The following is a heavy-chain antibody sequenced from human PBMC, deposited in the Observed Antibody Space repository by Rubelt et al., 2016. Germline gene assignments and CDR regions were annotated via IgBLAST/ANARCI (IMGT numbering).Heavy chain of an antibody. D-gene: IGHD3-9*01. J-gene: IGHJ3*01. V-gene: IGHV3-66*01. CDR1: GFTVSSHY. CDR2: LYAGSTS. Sequence: EMQLVESGGGLVQPGGSLTLSCSASGFTVSSHYMSWVRQSPGKGLEWVSLLYAGSTSYRAVYADSVRGRFTISRDNSKNTVFLQMNNLRSEDTAVYYCAREPATGNYNAFEVWGQGTMVTVSS. CDR3: AREPATGNYNAFEV.